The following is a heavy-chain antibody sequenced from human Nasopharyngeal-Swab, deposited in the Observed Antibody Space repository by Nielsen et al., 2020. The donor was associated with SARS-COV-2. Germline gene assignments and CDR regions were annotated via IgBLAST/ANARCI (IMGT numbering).Heavy chain of an antibody. CDR2: ISSSGSTI. J-gene: IGHJ5*02. Sequence: WIRQPPGKGLEWVSYISSSGSTIYYADSVKGRFTISRDNAKNSLYLQMNSLRAEDTAVYYCARGGRWWATTSRANNWFDPWGQGTLVTVSS. D-gene: IGHD1/OR15-1a*01. V-gene: IGHV3-11*04. CDR3: ARGGRWWATTSRANNWFDP.